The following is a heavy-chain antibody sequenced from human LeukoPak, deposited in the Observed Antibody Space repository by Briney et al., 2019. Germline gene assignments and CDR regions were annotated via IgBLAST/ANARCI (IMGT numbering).Heavy chain of an antibody. CDR1: GGSFSGYY. CDR3: AGEWSGYSEGYWFDP. D-gene: IGHD3-3*01. J-gene: IGHJ5*02. CDR2: IYYSGST. V-gene: IGHV4-59*01. Sequence: SETLSLTCAVYGGSFSGYYWSWIRQPPGKGLEWIGYIYYSGSTNYNPSLKSRVTISVDTSKNQFSLKLSSVTAADTAVYYCAGEWSGYSEGYWFDPWGQGTLVTVSS.